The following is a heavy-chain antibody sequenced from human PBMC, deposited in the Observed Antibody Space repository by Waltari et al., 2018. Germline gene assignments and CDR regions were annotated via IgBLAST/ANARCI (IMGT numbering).Heavy chain of an antibody. Sequence: QVQLQQWGAGLLQSSETLSLTCAVYGGSFSGYYWGWVRQPPGKGLEWIGEITQAGYTNHNPPCRSRVTMSADTSKSQFALKLNSVTAADTAVYYCVRLEDCTGPGGHCYSGDPFALDVWGQGTTVTVSS. CDR1: GGSFSGYY. CDR2: ITQAGYT. CDR3: VRLEDCTGPGGHCYSGDPFALDV. J-gene: IGHJ6*02. D-gene: IGHD2-15*01. V-gene: IGHV4-34*02.